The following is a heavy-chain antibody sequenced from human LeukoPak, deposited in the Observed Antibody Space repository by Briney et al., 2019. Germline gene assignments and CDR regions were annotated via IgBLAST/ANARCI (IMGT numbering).Heavy chain of an antibody. D-gene: IGHD2-8*01. CDR2: ISGSSGST. V-gene: IGHV3-23*01. CDR1: GFTFTTYA. CDR3: AKDRKTYCSNGVCYTSDRGLLDY. Sequence: PGGSLRLSCAASGFTFTTYAMSWVRQAPGEGLEWVSAISGSSGSTYYADSVKGRFTISRDNSKNTLYLQMNSLRAEDTALYYCAKDRKTYCSNGVCYTSDRGLLDYWGQGTLVTVSS. J-gene: IGHJ4*02.